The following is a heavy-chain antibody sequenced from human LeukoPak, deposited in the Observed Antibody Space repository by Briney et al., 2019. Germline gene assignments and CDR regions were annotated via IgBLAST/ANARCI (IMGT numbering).Heavy chain of an antibody. V-gene: IGHV3-23*01. J-gene: IGHJ4*02. Sequence: GGSLRLSCAASGFTFSSYGMSWVRQAPGKGLEWVSAISGSGGSTYYADSVKGRFTISRDNSKNTLYLQMNSLRAEDTAVYYCAKDPPTYYYGSGSYHVYYFDYWGQGTLVTVSS. CDR1: GFTFSSYG. CDR2: ISGSGGST. CDR3: AKDPPTYYYGSGSYHVYYFDY. D-gene: IGHD3-10*01.